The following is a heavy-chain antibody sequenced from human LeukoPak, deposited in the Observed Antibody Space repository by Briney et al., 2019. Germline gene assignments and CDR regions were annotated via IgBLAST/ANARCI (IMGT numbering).Heavy chain of an antibody. J-gene: IGHJ4*02. V-gene: IGHV3-33*06. CDR2: IWYDGSNK. CDR1: GFTFSSYG. D-gene: IGHD2-2*01. Sequence: GGSLRLSCAASGFTFSSYGMHWVRQAPGKGLEWVAVIWYDGSNKYYADSVKGRFTISRDNSKNMLYLQMNSLRAEDTAVYYCAKDLLGYCSSTSCSHPDYWGQGTLVTVSS. CDR3: AKDLLGYCSSTSCSHPDY.